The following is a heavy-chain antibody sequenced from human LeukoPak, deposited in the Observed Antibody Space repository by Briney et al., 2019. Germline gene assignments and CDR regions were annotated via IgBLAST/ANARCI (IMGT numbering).Heavy chain of an antibody. D-gene: IGHD3-10*01. CDR1: GFTFSSHW. V-gene: IGHV3-74*01. Sequence: PGGSLRLSCAASGFTFSSHWMHWVRQAPGKGLVWVSRIYSDGSSTNYADSVKGRFTISRDNSKNTLYLQMNSLRAEDTAVYYCARALDGSGSRSFDYWGQGTLVTVSS. CDR3: ARALDGSGSRSFDY. J-gene: IGHJ4*02. CDR2: IYSDGSST.